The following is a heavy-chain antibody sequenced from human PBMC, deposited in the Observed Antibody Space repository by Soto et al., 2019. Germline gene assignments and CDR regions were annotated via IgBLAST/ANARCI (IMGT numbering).Heavy chain of an antibody. V-gene: IGHV4-30-4*01. CDR3: AIELSGYTYGPGEVY. D-gene: IGHD6-13*01. CDR1: GGSITSSDYY. CDR2: IYDSGST. Sequence: QVQLQESGPGLMKPSQTLSLTCTVSGGSITSSDYYWNWIRQPPGKGLEWIGYIYDSGSTYYNPSLKSRVTISVDTSKNQFSLKLSSVTAADTAVYYCAIELSGYTYGPGEVYWGQGTLVTVSS. J-gene: IGHJ4*02.